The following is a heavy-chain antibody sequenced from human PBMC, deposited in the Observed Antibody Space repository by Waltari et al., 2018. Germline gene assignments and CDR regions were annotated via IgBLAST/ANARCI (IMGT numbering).Heavy chain of an antibody. J-gene: IGHJ4*02. CDR1: GYSISSGYY. D-gene: IGHD1-7*01. Sequence: QVQLQESGPGLVKPSETLSLTCAVSGYSISSGYYWGWIRQPPGKGLEWIGSIYHSGSTDYNPSLKSRVTISVDTSKNQFSLKLSSVTAADTAVYYCARHLFGTTFDYWGQGTLVTVSS. V-gene: IGHV4-38-2*01. CDR3: ARHLFGTTFDY. CDR2: IYHSGST.